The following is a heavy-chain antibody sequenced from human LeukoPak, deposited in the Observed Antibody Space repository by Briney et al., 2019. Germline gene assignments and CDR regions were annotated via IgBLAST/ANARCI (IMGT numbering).Heavy chain of an antibody. Sequence: GGSLRLSCAASGFTFSSYEMNWVRQAPGKGLEWVSYISSSGSTRYYADSVKGRFTISRDNAKNSVYLQMNSLRAEDTAVYYCARAVPGPGAILWFDPWGQGTLVTVSS. CDR2: ISSSGSTR. V-gene: IGHV3-48*03. J-gene: IGHJ5*02. D-gene: IGHD2-2*02. CDR1: GFTFSSYE. CDR3: ARAVPGPGAILWFDP.